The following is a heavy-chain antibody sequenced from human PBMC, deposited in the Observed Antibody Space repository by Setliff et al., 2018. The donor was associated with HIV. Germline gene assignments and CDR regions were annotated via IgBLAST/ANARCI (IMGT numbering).Heavy chain of an antibody. J-gene: IGHJ4*02. D-gene: IGHD1-26*01. V-gene: IGHV4-4*07. CDR2: INTSGST. CDR3: ARHRDGGTYPLDY. Sequence: PSETLSLTCTVSGGSVSNYYWTWIRQSAGKGLEWIGHINTSGSTNYNPSLKSRVTISLDTSKNRLSLQLTSVTAADTAVYYCARHRDGGTYPLDYWGQGTLVTVSS. CDR1: GGSVSNYY.